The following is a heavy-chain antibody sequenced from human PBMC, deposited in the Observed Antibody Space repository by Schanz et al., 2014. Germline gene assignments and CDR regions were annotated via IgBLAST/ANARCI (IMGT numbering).Heavy chain of an antibody. D-gene: IGHD6-19*01. J-gene: IGHJ6*02. V-gene: IGHV3-30*18. CDR1: GFTFSNHA. CDR3: AKDVRPVANTVHFYYMDV. Sequence: VHLLESGGGLVQPGGSLRLSCAASGFTFSNHALSWVRQAPGKGLEWVGFISFDGRNTGYAHSVKGRFTISRDNSKNTVNLQMNSLRAEDTAVYYCAKDVRPVANTVHFYYMDVWGQGTTVTVSS. CDR2: ISFDGRNT.